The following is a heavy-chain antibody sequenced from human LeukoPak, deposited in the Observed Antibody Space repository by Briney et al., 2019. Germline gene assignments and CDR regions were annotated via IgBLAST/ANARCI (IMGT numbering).Heavy chain of an antibody. CDR3: AKGIYSSGWSYFDY. V-gene: IGHV3-23*01. Sequence: GGSLRLSCAASGFTFSNSAMSWVRQAPGKGLEWVSTLSGSGITTYYADSVTGRFTISRDNSKNTLYLQMNSLRAEDTAVYYCAKGIYSSGWSYFDYSGHGTLVTVSS. CDR2: LSGSGITT. J-gene: IGHJ4*01. CDR1: GFTFSNSA. D-gene: IGHD6-19*01.